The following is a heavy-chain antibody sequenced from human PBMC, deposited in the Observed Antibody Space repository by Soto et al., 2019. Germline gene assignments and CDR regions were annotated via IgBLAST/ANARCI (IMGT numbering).Heavy chain of an antibody. CDR2: IRVSSSTI. V-gene: IGHV3-48*01. CDR3: ARSEIAAAGAWYFDL. D-gene: IGHD6-13*01. CDR1: GFTFSSYS. J-gene: IGHJ2*01. Sequence: EVQLVESGGGLVQPGGSLRLSCVASGFTFSSYSMNWVRQAPGRGLEWVSDIRVSSSTIYYADSVMGRFTISRDNAKNSLNLQKNRPKAEDTAVYYCARSEIAAAGAWYFDLWGRGTLVTVSS.